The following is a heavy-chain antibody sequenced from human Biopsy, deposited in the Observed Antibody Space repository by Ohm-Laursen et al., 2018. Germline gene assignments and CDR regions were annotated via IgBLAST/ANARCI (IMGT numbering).Heavy chain of an antibody. D-gene: IGHD1-26*01. Sequence: SLRLSCAASGFPFTGFSMDWVRQAPGKGLEWVASITSGSSYIYYADSVKGRFTISRDNAQNSLYLHMNSLRAEDTAVYYCARLNSGTYDASDLWGQGTMVIVPS. CDR3: ARLNSGTYDASDL. CDR2: ITSGSSYI. CDR1: GFPFTGFS. J-gene: IGHJ3*01. V-gene: IGHV3-21*01.